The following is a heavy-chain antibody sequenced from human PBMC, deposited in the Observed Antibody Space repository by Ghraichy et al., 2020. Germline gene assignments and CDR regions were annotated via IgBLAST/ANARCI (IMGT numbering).Heavy chain of an antibody. CDR3: ARDSRGYDL. Sequence: GSLRLSCAASGFTFSSSWMSWVRQTPGKGLEFVSNIKEDGSETYYVDSVKGRFTISRDNAKNSLYLQMNSLRVEDTAVYYYARDSRGYDLWGQGTLVTVSS. CDR2: IKEDGSET. D-gene: IGHD3-22*01. J-gene: IGHJ5*02. V-gene: IGHV3-7*03. CDR1: GFTFSSSW.